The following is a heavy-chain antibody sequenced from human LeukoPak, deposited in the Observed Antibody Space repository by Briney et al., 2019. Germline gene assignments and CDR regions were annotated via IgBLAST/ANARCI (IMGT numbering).Heavy chain of an antibody. CDR2: MNPNSGNT. V-gene: IGHV1-8*01. CDR1: GYTFTTYE. Sequence: ASVKVSCKASGYTFTTYEINWVRQATGQGLEWMGWMNPNSGNTGYAQKFQGRVSMTRNTSISTAYMELSSLRSEDTAVYYCARGGPDFGVIRWFDPWGQGTLVTVSS. J-gene: IGHJ5*02. D-gene: IGHD3-3*01. CDR3: ARGGPDFGVIRWFDP.